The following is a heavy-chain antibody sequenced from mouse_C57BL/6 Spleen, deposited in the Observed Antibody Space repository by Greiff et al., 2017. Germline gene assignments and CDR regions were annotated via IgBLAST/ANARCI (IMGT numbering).Heavy chain of an antibody. Sequence: VQLQQSGPELVKPVASVQISCKASVYAFSSSWMNWVKQRPGKGLEWIGRIYPGDGDTNYNGKFKGKATLTADQSSSTAYMQLSSLTSEDSAVYFCARAGIDCWGQGTTLTISS. CDR1: VYAFSSSW. CDR3: ARAGIDC. D-gene: IGHD4-1*01. J-gene: IGHJ2*01. V-gene: IGHV1-82*01. CDR2: IYPGDGDT.